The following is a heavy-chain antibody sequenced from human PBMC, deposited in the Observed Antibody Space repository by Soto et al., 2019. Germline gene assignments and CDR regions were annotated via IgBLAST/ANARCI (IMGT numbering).Heavy chain of an antibody. Sequence: SETLSLTCTVSGGSISSSSYYWGWIRQPPGKGLEWIGSIYYSGSTYYNPSLKSRVTISVDTSKNQFSLKLSSVTAADTAVYYCARLPYTPYGDYISNYYMDVWGKGTTVTVSS. J-gene: IGHJ6*03. D-gene: IGHD4-17*01. V-gene: IGHV4-39*01. CDR1: GGSISSSSYY. CDR3: ARLPYTPYGDYISNYYMDV. CDR2: IYYSGST.